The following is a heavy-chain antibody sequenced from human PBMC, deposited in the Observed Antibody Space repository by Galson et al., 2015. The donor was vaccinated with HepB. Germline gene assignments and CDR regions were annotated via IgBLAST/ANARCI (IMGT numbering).Heavy chain of an antibody. CDR1: GFTVSSNY. V-gene: IGHV3-53*01. J-gene: IGHJ3*01. CDR2: LYSGGRT. Sequence: SLRLSCAASGFTVSSNYMSWVRQAPGKGLEWVTVLYSGGRTYYADSVKGRFTISRDNSKNTLYLQMNSLRADDTAVYYCARGWGTFDLWGQGTMVTVSS. CDR3: ARGWGTFDL. D-gene: IGHD3-16*01.